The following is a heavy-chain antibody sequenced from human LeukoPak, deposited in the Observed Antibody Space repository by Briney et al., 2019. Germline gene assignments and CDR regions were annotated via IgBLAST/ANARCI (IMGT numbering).Heavy chain of an antibody. D-gene: IGHD3-10*01. CDR2: ISGYNAKT. Sequence: ASVKLSCTASGHTVTSYGISWVRQAPGQGLEWLGWISGYNAKTIFAQKFQDRVTLTTDKSASTVYMEVSSLRSDDTAVYYCARTMGIHAFDIWGQGTMVTVSS. CDR3: ARTMGIHAFDI. J-gene: IGHJ3*02. CDR1: GHTVTSYG. V-gene: IGHV1-18*01.